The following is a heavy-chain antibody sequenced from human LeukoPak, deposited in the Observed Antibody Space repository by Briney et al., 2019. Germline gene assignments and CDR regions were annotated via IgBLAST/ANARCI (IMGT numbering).Heavy chain of an antibody. Sequence: GGSLRLSCAASGFTFSSYGMHWVRQAPGKGLEWVAVIWYDGSNKYYADSVKGRFTISRDNSKNTLYLQMNSLRAEDTAVYYCARERGIYDSSPLIWGQGTMVTVSS. CDR3: ARERGIYDSSPLI. V-gene: IGHV3-33*01. CDR2: IWYDGSNK. CDR1: GFTFSSYG. J-gene: IGHJ3*02. D-gene: IGHD3-22*01.